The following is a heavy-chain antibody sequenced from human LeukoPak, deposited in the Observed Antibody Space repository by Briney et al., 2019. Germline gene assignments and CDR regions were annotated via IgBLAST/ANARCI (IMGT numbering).Heavy chain of an antibody. CDR2: INWNSDSI. J-gene: IGHJ5*02. V-gene: IGHV3-20*01. D-gene: IGHD2-8*02. CDR3: ANYWVS. Sequence: GGSLRLSCTASGFIFDDFGMNWVRQVPGKGLEWVSGINWNSDSINYVESVRGRFTISRDNAKNSLYLQMNSLRAEDTAVYHCANYWVSWGQGTLVTVSS. CDR1: GFIFDDFG.